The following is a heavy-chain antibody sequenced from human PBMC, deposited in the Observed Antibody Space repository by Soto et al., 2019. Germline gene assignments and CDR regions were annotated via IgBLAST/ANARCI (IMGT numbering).Heavy chain of an antibody. CDR2: IDWDDDK. V-gene: IGHV2-70*04. D-gene: IGHD1-1*01. CDR1: GFSLSTSGMR. J-gene: IGHJ5*02. CDR3: ARIMEAGGWFDP. Sequence: SGPTLVNPTQTLTLTCTFPGFSLSTSGMRVSWIRQPPGKALEWLARIDWDDDKFYSTSLKTRLTISKDTSKNQVVLTMTNMDPVDTATYYCARIMEAGGWFDPWGQGTLVTVSS.